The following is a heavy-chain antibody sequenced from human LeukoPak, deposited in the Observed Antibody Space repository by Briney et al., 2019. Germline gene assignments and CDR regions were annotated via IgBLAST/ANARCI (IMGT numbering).Heavy chain of an antibody. Sequence: GGSLRLSCAASGFTFSSYWMSWVRQAPGKGLEWVANIKPDGSEKYYVDSVKGRFTISRDNAKNSLYLQINSLRAEDTAVFYCATGYCTSTTCYRSRFDYWGQGTPVTVSS. CDR3: ATGYCTSTTCYRSRFDY. CDR2: IKPDGSEK. J-gene: IGHJ4*02. CDR1: GFTFSSYW. D-gene: IGHD2-2*01. V-gene: IGHV3-7*01.